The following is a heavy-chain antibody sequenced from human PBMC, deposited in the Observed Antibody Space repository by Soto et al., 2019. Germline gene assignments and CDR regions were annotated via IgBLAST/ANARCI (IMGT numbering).Heavy chain of an antibody. Sequence: PGGSLRLSCASSGFTFSSYDMHWVRQATGKGLEWVSAIGTARHTYYPVSVKGRFTNTRENAKNSLYLKMKSLRAGDTAVYSCACGWGMHXWGQATMVTVS. CDR3: ACGWGMHX. V-gene: IGHV3-13*01. J-gene: IGHJ6*02. CDR1: GFTFSSYD. CDR2: IGTARHT. D-gene: IGHD1-26*01.